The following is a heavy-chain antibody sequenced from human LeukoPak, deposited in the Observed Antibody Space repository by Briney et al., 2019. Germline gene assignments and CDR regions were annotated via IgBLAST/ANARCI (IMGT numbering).Heavy chain of an antibody. CDR2: INPNSGGR. D-gene: IGHD2-15*01. J-gene: IGHJ4*02. CDR3: ARDIDVQDYFDS. CDR1: GYSFTGHY. V-gene: IGHV1-2*02. Sequence: AASVKVSCKASGYSFTGHYLHWVRQAPGQGLEWMGWINPNSGGRKYAQKFQGRVTMTKDISISTAFMELSSLTSDDTAVYYCARDIDVQDYFDSWGQGTLVTASS.